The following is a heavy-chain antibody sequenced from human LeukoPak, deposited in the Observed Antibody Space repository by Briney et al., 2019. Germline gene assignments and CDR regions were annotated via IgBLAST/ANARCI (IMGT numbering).Heavy chain of an antibody. Sequence: QSGGSLRLSCAASGFTFSSYGMHWVRQPPGKGLEWVSSIFPSGGEIHYADSVRGRFTISRDNSKNTLYLQMNSLRAEDTAVYYCAIPDHIVATIRGFDYWGQGTLVTVSS. CDR3: AIPDHIVATIRGFDY. V-gene: IGHV3-NL1*01. J-gene: IGHJ4*02. CDR2: IFPSGGEI. D-gene: IGHD5-12*01. CDR1: GFTFSSYG.